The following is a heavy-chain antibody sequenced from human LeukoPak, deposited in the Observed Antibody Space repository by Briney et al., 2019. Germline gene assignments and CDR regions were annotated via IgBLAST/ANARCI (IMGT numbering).Heavy chain of an antibody. CDR2: IFHGGGT. V-gene: IGHV4-59*01. CDR1: GDSITNYY. CDR3: ATDRAAVESYYYDS. Sequence: PSETLSLTCTVSGDSITNYYWSWIRQPPGGGLEWIGYIFHGGGTNFDPSLESRLTISLDTSNNQFSLKLRSVTPADTAVYYCATDRAAVESYYYDSWGQGTPVTVSS. J-gene: IGHJ4*02. D-gene: IGHD3-10*01.